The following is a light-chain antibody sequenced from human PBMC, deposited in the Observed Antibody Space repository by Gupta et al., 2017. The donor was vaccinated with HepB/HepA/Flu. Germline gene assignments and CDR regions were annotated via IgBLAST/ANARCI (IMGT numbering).Light chain of an antibody. V-gene: IGKV3-20*01. CDR2: GAS. Sequence: EIVLTQSPGTLSLSPGESATLSCRASRSVSSSYVAWYQQKPGQAPRLLIYGASSRATGIPDRFSGSGSGTDFTLTISRLEPEDFAVYYCQQYGSSPWTFGQGTKVEIK. J-gene: IGKJ1*01. CDR3: QQYGSSPWT. CDR1: RSVSSSY.